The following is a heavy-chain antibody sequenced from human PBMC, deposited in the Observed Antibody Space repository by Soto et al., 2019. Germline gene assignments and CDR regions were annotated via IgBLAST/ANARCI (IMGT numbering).Heavy chain of an antibody. CDR2: INHSGGT. Sequence: SETLSLTCAVYGGSFSGYYWSWIRQPPGKGLEWIGEINHSGGTNYNPSLKSRVTISVDTSKNQLSLRLSSVTAADTAVYYCARGPNHFVVVSATRSFDYWGPGTLVTVSS. CDR1: GGSFSGYY. D-gene: IGHD2-21*01. V-gene: IGHV4-34*01. CDR3: ARGPNHFVVVSATRSFDY. J-gene: IGHJ4*02.